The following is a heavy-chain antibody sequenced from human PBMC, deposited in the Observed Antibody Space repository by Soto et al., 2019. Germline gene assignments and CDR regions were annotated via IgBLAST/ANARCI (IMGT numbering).Heavy chain of an antibody. J-gene: IGHJ6*02. CDR1: GFTFSSYW. Sequence: GSLRLSCAASGFTFSSYWMHWVRQAPGKGLVWVSRINSDGSSTSYADSVKGRFTISRDNAKNTLYLQMNSLRAEDTAVYYCARVGYLQYYGMDVWGQGTTVTVSS. V-gene: IGHV3-74*01. D-gene: IGHD5-12*01. CDR2: INSDGSST. CDR3: ARVGYLQYYGMDV.